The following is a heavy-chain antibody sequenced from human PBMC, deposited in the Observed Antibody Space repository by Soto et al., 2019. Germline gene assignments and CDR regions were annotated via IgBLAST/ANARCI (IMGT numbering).Heavy chain of an antibody. CDR1: GSALTELS. V-gene: IGHV1-24*01. CDR3: TRGNWFDP. CDR2: SDREDGET. Sequence: QVRLIQSETEVKKPGASVKVSCSLSGSALTELSLHWVRQAPGKGLEWMGCSDREDGETFYAQKFEGRLTITDDTSTNTAYMELRSLGSEDTAVYYCTRGNWFDPWGQGTLVAVSS. J-gene: IGHJ5*02.